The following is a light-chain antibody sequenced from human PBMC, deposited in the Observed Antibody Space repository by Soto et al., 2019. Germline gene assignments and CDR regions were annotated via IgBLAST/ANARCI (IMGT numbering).Light chain of an antibody. V-gene: IGLV1-40*01. CDR3: QSYESSLSGWV. J-gene: IGLJ3*02. Sequence: QSVLTQPPSVSGAPGQRVTISCTGSSSNIGAGYDVHWYQQLPGTAPKLLIYGNSNRPSGVPDRFSVSKSGTSASLAITGLEAEDEADYYCQSYESSLSGWVFGGGTKLTVL. CDR1: SSNIGAGYD. CDR2: GNS.